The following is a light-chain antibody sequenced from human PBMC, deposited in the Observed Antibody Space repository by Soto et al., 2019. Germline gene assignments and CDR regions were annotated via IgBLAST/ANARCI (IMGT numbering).Light chain of an antibody. V-gene: IGLV2-8*01. CDR1: SSDVGAYNY. J-gene: IGLJ3*02. Sequence: QSVLTQPPSASGSPGQSVTISCTGTSSDVGAYNYVSWYQQYPGKAPKLMIYEVNKRPSGVPDRFSGSKSGKTASLTVSGLQPEVEADYHCTLYAGSNIWVFGGGTKVTVL. CDR3: TLYAGSNIWV. CDR2: EVN.